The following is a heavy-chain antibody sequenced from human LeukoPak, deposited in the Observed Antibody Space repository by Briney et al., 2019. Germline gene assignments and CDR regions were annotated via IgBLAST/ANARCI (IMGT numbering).Heavy chain of an antibody. Sequence: KPSETLSLTCTVSGGSISSGSYYWSWIRQPAGKGLEWIGRIYTSGSTNYNPSLKSRVTISVDTSKNQFSLKLSSVTAADTAVYYCARDQIGYCSSTGCIYYYYMDVWGKGTTVTVSS. CDR1: GGSISSGSYY. CDR2: IYTSGST. V-gene: IGHV4-61*02. D-gene: IGHD2-2*01. CDR3: ARDQIGYCSSTGCIYYYYMDV. J-gene: IGHJ6*03.